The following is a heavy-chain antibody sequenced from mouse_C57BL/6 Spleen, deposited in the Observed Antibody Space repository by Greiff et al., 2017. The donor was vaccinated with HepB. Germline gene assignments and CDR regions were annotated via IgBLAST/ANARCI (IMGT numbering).Heavy chain of an antibody. Sequence: VQLQQSGAELVRPGASVKSSCTASGFNIKDYYMHRVKQRPEQGLEWIGRIDPEDGDTEYAPKCQGKATMTADTSSNTAYLQLSSLTSEDTAVYYSMVTPFAYWGQGTLVTVSA. D-gene: IGHD2-2*01. CDR3: MVTPFAY. CDR1: GFNIKDYY. CDR2: IDPEDGDT. V-gene: IGHV14-1*01. J-gene: IGHJ3*01.